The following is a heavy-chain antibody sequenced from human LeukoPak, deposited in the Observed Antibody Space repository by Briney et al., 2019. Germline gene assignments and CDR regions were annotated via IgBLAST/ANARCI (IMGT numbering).Heavy chain of an antibody. J-gene: IGHJ3*02. CDR1: GFTFSIYG. V-gene: IGHV3-48*02. D-gene: IGHD3-9*01. Sequence: GGSLRLSCAASGFTFSIYGMNWVRQAPGKGLEWVSYISSSSNTTYYADSVKGRFTISRDNAKNSLYLQMNSLRDEDTAVYYCASGRGRYFDWFRDAFDIWGQGTMVTVSS. CDR3: ASGRGRYFDWFRDAFDI. CDR2: ISSSSNTT.